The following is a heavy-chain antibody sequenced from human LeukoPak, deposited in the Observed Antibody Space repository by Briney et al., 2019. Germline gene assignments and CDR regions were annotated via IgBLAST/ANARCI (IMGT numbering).Heavy chain of an antibody. Sequence: GSSVTVSCKASGGTFSSYAISWVRQAPGQGLEWMGRIIPILGIANYAQKFQGRVTITADKSTSTAYMELSSLRSEDTAVYYCASSGVSSSWYLGAFDIWGQGTMVTVSS. V-gene: IGHV1-69*04. CDR3: ASSGVSSSWYLGAFDI. J-gene: IGHJ3*02. D-gene: IGHD6-13*01. CDR2: IIPILGIA. CDR1: GGTFSSYA.